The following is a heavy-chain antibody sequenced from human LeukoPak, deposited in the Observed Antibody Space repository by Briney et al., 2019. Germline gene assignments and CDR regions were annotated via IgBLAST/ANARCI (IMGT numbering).Heavy chain of an antibody. J-gene: IGHJ6*02. D-gene: IGHD3-10*01. Sequence: GGSLRLSCAASGFTFSSYSMNWVRQAPGKGLEWVSSISSSSSYIYYADSVKGRFTISRDNAKNSLYLQMNSLRAEDTAVYYCAREPSITMVRGVIPYYGMDVWGQGTTVTVSS. CDR2: ISSSSSYI. CDR1: GFTFSSYS. CDR3: AREPSITMVRGVIPYYGMDV. V-gene: IGHV3-21*01.